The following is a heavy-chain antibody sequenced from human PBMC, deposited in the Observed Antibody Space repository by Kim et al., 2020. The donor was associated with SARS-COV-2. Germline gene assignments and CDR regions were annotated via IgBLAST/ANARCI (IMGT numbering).Heavy chain of an antibody. CDR1: GYSFNTYW. J-gene: IGHJ4*01. V-gene: IGHV5-51*01. CDR2: IYPGDSVT. D-gene: IGHD5-12*01. Sequence: GESLKISCKGSGYSFNTYWIGWVRQMPGKGLEWMGIIYPGDSVTRYSPSFQGQVTISADKSISTAYLQWSSLKASDTAIYYCARHTRATPFDYWGHGTLVTVSS. CDR3: ARHTRATPFDY.